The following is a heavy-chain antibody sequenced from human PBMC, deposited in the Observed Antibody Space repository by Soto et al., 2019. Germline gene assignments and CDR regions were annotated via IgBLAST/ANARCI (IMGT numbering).Heavy chain of an antibody. V-gene: IGHV1-69*13. CDR1: GGTLNNYA. CDR3: ATDSNYDVSNSF. D-gene: IGHD3-3*01. J-gene: IGHJ4*02. CDR2: ILPVSAPT. Sequence: SVKVSCKASGGTLNNYAINWVRQAPGQVLEWMGGILPVSAPTDYAQKFQGRVSITADHSTSTVYMELSRLKSDDTAVYFWATDSNYDVSNSFWGQGTLVTVSS.